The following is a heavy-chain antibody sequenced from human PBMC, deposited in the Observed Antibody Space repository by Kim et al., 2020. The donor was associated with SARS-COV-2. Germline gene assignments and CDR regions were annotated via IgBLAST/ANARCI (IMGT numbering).Heavy chain of an antibody. CDR3: ARKQRYSRANFDY. Sequence: SETLSLTCTVSGGSISSGGYYWSWIRQHPGKGLEWIGYIYYSGSTYYNPSLKSRVTISVDTSKNQFSLKLSSVTAADTAVYYCARKQRYSRANFDYWGQGTLVTVSS. D-gene: IGHD5-18*01. CDR2: IYYSGST. V-gene: IGHV4-31*03. CDR1: GGSISSGGYY. J-gene: IGHJ4*02.